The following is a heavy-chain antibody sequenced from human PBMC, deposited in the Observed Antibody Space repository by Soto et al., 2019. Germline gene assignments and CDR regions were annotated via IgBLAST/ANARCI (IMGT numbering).Heavy chain of an antibody. CDR1: GYTLTELS. CDR2: FDPEDGET. Sequence: GASVKVSCKVSGYTLTELSMHWVRQAPGKGLGWMGGFDPEDGETIYAQKFQGRVTMTEDTSTDTAYMELSSLRSEDTAVYYCATVVHYYDSSGYRDWFDPWGQGTLVTVSS. CDR3: ATVVHYYDSSGYRDWFDP. J-gene: IGHJ5*02. V-gene: IGHV1-24*01. D-gene: IGHD3-22*01.